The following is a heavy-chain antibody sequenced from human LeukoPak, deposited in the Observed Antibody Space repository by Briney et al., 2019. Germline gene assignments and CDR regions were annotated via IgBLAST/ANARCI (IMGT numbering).Heavy chain of an antibody. Sequence: PGGSLTHSCEASVFFLSSFRKHWLRPAPGKGLVWVSRIHSDGSSTLYADSVEGRFTISRDNATNTLDLQMNSLRAEDTAVYYCVRRRMAGVLSSRYGMDVWGQGTAVTVSS. CDR3: VRRRMAGVLSSRYGMDV. CDR2: IHSDGSST. V-gene: IGHV3-74*01. D-gene: IGHD3-16*02. J-gene: IGHJ6*02. CDR1: VFFLSSFR.